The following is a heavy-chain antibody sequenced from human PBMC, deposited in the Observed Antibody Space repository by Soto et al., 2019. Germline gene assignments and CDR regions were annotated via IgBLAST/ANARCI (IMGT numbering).Heavy chain of an antibody. J-gene: IGHJ4*02. CDR1: GFNFEEYG. D-gene: IGHD6-19*01. V-gene: IGHV3-20*04. Sequence: EVHLVESGGRMVRPGESLRLSCAASGFNFEEYGMTWVRQAPGKGLEWVAGSNWDGDDTGYADSVQGRFTISRDNAKKFLYLPMNSLRVEDTALCYCARGDIAVAVSSDYWGQGTLVTVSS. CDR3: ARGDIAVAVSSDY. CDR2: SNWDGDDT.